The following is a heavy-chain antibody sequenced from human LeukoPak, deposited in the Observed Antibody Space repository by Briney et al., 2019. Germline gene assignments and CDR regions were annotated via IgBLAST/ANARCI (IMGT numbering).Heavy chain of an antibody. CDR1: GFTVSSSF. CDR3: SRDPAMTSGYGMDV. D-gene: IGHD4-11*01. Sequence: GGSLRLSCAASGFTVSSSFMSWVRQAPGKGLEWVSVIYTGGSTYYADSVKGRFTISRDDSKNMVSLQMNSLRAEDTAVYFCSRDPAMTSGYGMDVWGQGTTVTVSS. CDR2: IYTGGST. J-gene: IGHJ6*02. V-gene: IGHV3-66*01.